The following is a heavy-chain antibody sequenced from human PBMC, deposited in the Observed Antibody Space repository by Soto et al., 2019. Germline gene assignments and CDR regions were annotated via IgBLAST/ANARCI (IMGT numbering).Heavy chain of an antibody. CDR2: IYYSGST. CDR3: ATRPSRDCYNLVDFDY. CDR1: GGSISSGDYY. Sequence: SETLSLTCTVSGGSISSGDYYWSWIRQPPGKGHKWIGYIYYSGSTYYNRSLKSRVTISVDTSKNQFSLKLSSVTAADTAVSYCATRPSRDCYNLVDFDYWGQGTLVTVSS. J-gene: IGHJ4*02. V-gene: IGHV4-30-4*01. D-gene: IGHD2-21*01.